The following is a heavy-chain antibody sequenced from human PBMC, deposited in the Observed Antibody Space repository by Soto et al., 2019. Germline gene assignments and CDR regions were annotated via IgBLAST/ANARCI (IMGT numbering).Heavy chain of an antibody. V-gene: IGHV3-7*01. Sequence: GGSLRLSCAASGFTFSSYWMSWVRQAPGKGLEWVASIKQDGSEKYYVDSVKGRFTISRDNAKNSLYLQMNSLRADDTAVYYCARYIVVVVAATPYYYMDVWGKGTTVTVSS. CDR2: IKQDGSEK. J-gene: IGHJ6*03. CDR3: ARYIVVVVAATPYYYMDV. D-gene: IGHD2-15*01. CDR1: GFTFSSYW.